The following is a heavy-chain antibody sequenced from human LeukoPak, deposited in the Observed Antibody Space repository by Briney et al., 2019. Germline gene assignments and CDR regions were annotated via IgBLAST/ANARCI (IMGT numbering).Heavy chain of an antibody. CDR2: INHSGST. V-gene: IGHV4-34*01. CDR1: GGSFSGYY. Sequence: SETLSLTCAVYGGSFSGYYWSWIRQPPGKGLEWIGEINHSGSTNYNPSLKSRVTISVDTSKNQFSLKLSSVTAADTAVYYCARELYGIFGVGHRGVDYWGQGTLVTVSS. D-gene: IGHD3-3*01. J-gene: IGHJ4*02. CDR3: ARELYGIFGVGHRGVDY.